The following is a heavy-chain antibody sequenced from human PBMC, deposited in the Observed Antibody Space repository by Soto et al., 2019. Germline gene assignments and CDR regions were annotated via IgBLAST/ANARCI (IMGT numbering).Heavy chain of an antibody. J-gene: IGHJ6*03. Sequence: QVQLVESGGGAVQSGRSLRLSCAASGFTFSNYGMHWVRQAPGKGLEWVAVISYDGNKKHYADSVKGRFTISRDSSKNTLYLQMNGLRGEDTGVYYCAQDSWFGGLFRSYMGVWGKGTTVTVSS. D-gene: IGHD3-10*01. CDR3: AQDSWFGGLFRSYMGV. V-gene: IGHV3-30*18. CDR1: GFTFSNYG. CDR2: ISYDGNKK.